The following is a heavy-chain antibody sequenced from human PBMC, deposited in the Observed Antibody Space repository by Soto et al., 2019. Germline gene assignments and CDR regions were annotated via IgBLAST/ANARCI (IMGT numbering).Heavy chain of an antibody. CDR3: ARDIRPAPHSSDAFDI. J-gene: IGHJ3*02. V-gene: IGHV4-31*03. Sequence: QVQLQESGPGLVKPSQTLSLTCTVSGGSISSGGYYWSWIRQHPGKGLEWIGYIYYSGSTYYNPSLKGRVTISVDTSKNQFSLKLSSVTAADTAVYYCARDIRPAPHSSDAFDIWGQGTMVTVSS. CDR1: GGSISSGGYY. CDR2: IYYSGST. D-gene: IGHD3-22*01.